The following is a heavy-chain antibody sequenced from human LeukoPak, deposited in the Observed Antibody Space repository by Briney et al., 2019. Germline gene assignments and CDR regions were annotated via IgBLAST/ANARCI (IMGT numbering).Heavy chain of an antibody. D-gene: IGHD3-10*01. Sequence: SVKVSCKASGYTFTGYYMHWVRQALGQGLEWMGWINPNSGGTNYAQKFQGRVTMTMDTSISTAYMELSRLRSDDTAVYYCANLLWFGEVLSGTRMQTDYWGQGTLVTVSS. CDR3: ANLLWFGEVLSGTRMQTDY. V-gene: IGHV1-2*02. J-gene: IGHJ4*02. CDR2: INPNSGGT. CDR1: GYTFTGYY.